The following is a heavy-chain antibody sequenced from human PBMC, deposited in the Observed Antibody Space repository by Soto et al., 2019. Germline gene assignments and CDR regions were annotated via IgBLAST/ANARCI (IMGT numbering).Heavy chain of an antibody. V-gene: IGHV3-73*01. CDR2: IRSKANSYET. Sequence: EVQLVESGGGLVQPGGSLKLSCAASGFTFSGSAMHWVRQASGKGLEWVGRIRSKANSYETAYAASVKGRFTIYRDDSKNTAYLQMNSLKTEDTAVYYCTRHGGEVTTSVDVWGKGTTVTVSS. D-gene: IGHD4-17*01. J-gene: IGHJ6*04. CDR1: GFTFSGSA. CDR3: TRHGGEVTTSVDV.